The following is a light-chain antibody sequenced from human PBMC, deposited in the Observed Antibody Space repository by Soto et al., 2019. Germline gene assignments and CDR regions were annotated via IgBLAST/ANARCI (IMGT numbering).Light chain of an antibody. V-gene: IGKV3-20*01. J-gene: IGKJ1*01. Sequence: DLTQAPCTLSFSPGARAPLSCRASQSISSSYLAWYNQKPGQAPRLAIYGAYSRASGIPDRFSGGVSGTDFTLNIRRLQPEDGEVYYGQQYGSSPWTFGRGTKVDIK. CDR3: QQYGSSPWT. CDR2: GAY. CDR1: QSISSSY.